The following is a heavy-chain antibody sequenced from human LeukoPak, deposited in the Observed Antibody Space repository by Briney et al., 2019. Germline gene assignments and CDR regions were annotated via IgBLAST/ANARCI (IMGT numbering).Heavy chain of an antibody. CDR1: GFTFDDYA. V-gene: IGHV3-9*01. D-gene: IGHD3-22*01. J-gene: IGHJ3*02. Sequence: PGGSLRLSCAASGFTFDDYAMHWVRQAPGKGLEWVSGISWNSGSIGYADSVKGRFTISRDNAKNSLYLQMNSLRAEDTALYYCAKALEDSSGYYYIDAFDIWGQGTMVTVSS. CDR3: AKALEDSSGYYYIDAFDI. CDR2: ISWNSGSI.